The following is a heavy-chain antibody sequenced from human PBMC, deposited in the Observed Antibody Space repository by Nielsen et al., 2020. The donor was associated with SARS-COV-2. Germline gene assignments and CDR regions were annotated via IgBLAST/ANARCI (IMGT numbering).Heavy chain of an antibody. CDR2: IYHSGST. Sequence: SETLSLTCAVSGGSIGSSNWWSWVRQPPGKGLEWIGEIYHSGSTNYNPSLKSRVTISVDKSKNQFSLKLSSVTAADTAVYYCARTMIAAAGTTFDYWGQGTLVTVSS. CDR3: ARTMIAAAGTTFDY. J-gene: IGHJ4*02. V-gene: IGHV4-4*02. CDR1: GGSIGSSNW. D-gene: IGHD6-13*01.